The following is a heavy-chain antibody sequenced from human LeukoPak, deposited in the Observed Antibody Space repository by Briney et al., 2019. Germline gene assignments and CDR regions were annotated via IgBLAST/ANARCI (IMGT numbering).Heavy chain of an antibody. CDR3: VRDRDFYVFDL. CDR2: IMKDGGDK. CDR1: GFTFTNYW. Sequence: GGSLRLACAASGFTFTNYWMTWVRQAPGKGLEWVANIMKDGGDKQYVDSVSGRFTISRDNGKNSVYLQMNGLRAEDTAVHYCVRDRDFYVFDLWGQGTLVTVSS. J-gene: IGHJ4*02. D-gene: IGHD3-10*02. V-gene: IGHV3-7*01.